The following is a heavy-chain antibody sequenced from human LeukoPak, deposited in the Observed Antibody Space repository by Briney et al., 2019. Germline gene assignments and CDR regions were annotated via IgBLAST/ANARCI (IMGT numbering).Heavy chain of an antibody. CDR1: GGSFSGYY. D-gene: IGHD3-10*01. CDR3: ARPFYGSGSYYRPRKDGMDV. V-gene: IGHV4-34*01. CDR2: INHSGST. Sequence: PSETLSLTCAVYGGSFSGYYWSWIRQPPGKGLEWIGEINHSGSTNYNPSLKSRVTISVDTSKNQLSLKLSSVTAADTAVYYCARPFYGSGSYYRPRKDGMDVWGQGTTVTVSS. J-gene: IGHJ6*02.